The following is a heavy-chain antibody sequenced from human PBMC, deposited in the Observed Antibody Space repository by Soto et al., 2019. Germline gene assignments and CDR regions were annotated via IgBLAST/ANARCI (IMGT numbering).Heavy chain of an antibody. J-gene: IGHJ6*02. CDR2: ISNYVSNK. CDR3: TKDGRFDSDGSLYYYYYGMDV. V-gene: IGHV3-30*18. Sequence: EGSRRLSCAASGFPFNNYGMNWVRQAPGKGLEWVAIISNYVSNKYYIESVRGRFTISRDNSKNMLFLQMNSLRVEDTAVYFCTKDGRFDSDGSLYYYYYGMDVSGHGNPVTVS. D-gene: IGHD2-15*01. CDR1: GFPFNNYG.